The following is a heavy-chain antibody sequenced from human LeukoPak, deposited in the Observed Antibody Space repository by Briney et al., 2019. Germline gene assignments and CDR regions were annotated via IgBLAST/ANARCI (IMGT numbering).Heavy chain of an antibody. CDR3: ARSSGWSQLNY. V-gene: IGHV3-64*01. Sequence: GGSLRLSCAASGFTFSSYAMHWVRQAPGEGLEYVSGIFSNGGSIYYANSVKGRFTISRDNSKNVLYLQMGSLRAEDTAIYYCARSSGWSQLNYWGQGTLVTVSS. D-gene: IGHD6-19*01. J-gene: IGHJ4*02. CDR2: IFSNGGSI. CDR1: GFTFSSYA.